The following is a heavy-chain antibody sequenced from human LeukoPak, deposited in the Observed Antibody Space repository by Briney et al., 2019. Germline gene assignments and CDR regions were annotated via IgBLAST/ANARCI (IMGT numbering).Heavy chain of an antibody. Sequence: PGGSLRLSCAASGFTFSDHYADWIRQAPGKGLEWVGRSRNKANSYSTEYAASVKGRFTISRDDSKNSVDLQLNSLKTEDTAVYFCARAFYSGTYYSDYWGQGTLVTVSS. CDR3: ARAFYSGTYYSDY. D-gene: IGHD1-26*01. V-gene: IGHV3-72*01. CDR2: SRNKANSYST. J-gene: IGHJ4*02. CDR1: GFTFSDHY.